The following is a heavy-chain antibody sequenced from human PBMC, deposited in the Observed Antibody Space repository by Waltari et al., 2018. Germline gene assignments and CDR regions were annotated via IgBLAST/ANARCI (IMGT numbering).Heavy chain of an antibody. CDR2: INHSGST. CDR3: ARVAVLTSPTETTRAEN. Sequence: QVQLQPWGAGLLKPSETLSLTCAVYGGSFSGYYWSWIRQPPGKGPEWIGEINHSGSTNYTPSVKSRVTISLDTSKNQFSLKLSSVTAADTAVYYCARVAVLTSPTETTRAENWGQGTLVTVSS. J-gene: IGHJ4*02. V-gene: IGHV4-34*01. D-gene: IGHD2-8*02. CDR1: GGSFSGYY.